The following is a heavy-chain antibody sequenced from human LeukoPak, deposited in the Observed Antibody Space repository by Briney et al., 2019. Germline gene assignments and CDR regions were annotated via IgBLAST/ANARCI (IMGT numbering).Heavy chain of an antibody. CDR2: ISSGSTYM. Sequence: GGSLRLSCAASGFIFNNFAMSWVRRAPGKGLEWVSSISSGSTYMYYADSVKGRFTISRDNAQNSMYLQMNSLRAEDTAVYYCGRVGGRSKAAKGDAFDIWGQGTMVTVSS. V-gene: IGHV3-21*01. CDR3: GRVGGRSKAAKGDAFDI. J-gene: IGHJ3*02. CDR1: GFIFNNFA. D-gene: IGHD6-6*01.